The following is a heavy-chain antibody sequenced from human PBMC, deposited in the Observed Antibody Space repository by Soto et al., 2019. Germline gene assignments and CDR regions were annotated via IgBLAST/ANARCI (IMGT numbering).Heavy chain of an antibody. CDR2: ISYDGSNK. CDR1: GFTFSSYG. D-gene: IGHD3-22*01. J-gene: IGHJ4*02. V-gene: IGHV3-30*18. Sequence: QVQLVESGGGVVQPGRSLRLSCAASGFTFSSYGMHWVRQAPGKGLEWVAVISYDGSNKYYADSVKGRFTISRDNSKNTLYLQMNSLRAEDTAVYYCPKDLRSYDSAGYYFEVDYWGQGTLVTVSS. CDR3: PKDLRSYDSAGYYFEVDY.